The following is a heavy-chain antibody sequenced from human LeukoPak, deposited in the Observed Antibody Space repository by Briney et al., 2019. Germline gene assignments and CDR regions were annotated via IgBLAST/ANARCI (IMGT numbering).Heavy chain of an antibody. CDR3: ARDSSSGVRGYSYGYNYYYYYMDV. V-gene: IGHV3-21*01. CDR2: ISSSSSYI. D-gene: IGHD5-18*01. CDR1: GFTFSSYS. J-gene: IGHJ6*03. Sequence: GGSLRLSCAASGFTFSSYSMNWVRQAPGKGLEWVSSISSSSSYIYYADSVKGRFTISRDNAKNSLYLQMNSLRAEDTAVYYCARDSSSGVRGYSYGYNYYYYYMDVWGKGTTVTVSS.